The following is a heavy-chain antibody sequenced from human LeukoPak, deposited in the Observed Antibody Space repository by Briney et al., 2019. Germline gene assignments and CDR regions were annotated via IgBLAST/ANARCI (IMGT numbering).Heavy chain of an antibody. V-gene: IGHV1-18*01. D-gene: IGHD3-22*01. J-gene: IGHJ4*02. Sequence: ASVKVSCKASGYTFTSYGISWVRQAPGQGLEWMGWISAYNGNTNYAQKLQARVTMTTDTSTSTAYMELRSLRSDDTAVYYCARDLWGLHYDSSGPDYWGQGTLVTVSS. CDR1: GYTFTSYG. CDR2: ISAYNGNT. CDR3: ARDLWGLHYDSSGPDY.